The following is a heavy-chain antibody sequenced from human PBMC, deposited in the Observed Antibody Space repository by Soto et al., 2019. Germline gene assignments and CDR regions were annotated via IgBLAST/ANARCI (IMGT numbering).Heavy chain of an antibody. CDR3: ARDQGVVVTADNWFDP. CDR2: IFSSGST. J-gene: IGHJ5*02. CDR1: GCFFTDYG. Sequence: PGGALTLSCTASGCFFTDYGWVWVRQPAGKGLEWIGRIFSSGSTNYNPSLKGRITMSLDTSKNQFSLKLNSATATDTAVYFCARDQGVVVTADNWFDPWGQGILVTVSS. D-gene: IGHD2-21*02. V-gene: IGHV4-4*07.